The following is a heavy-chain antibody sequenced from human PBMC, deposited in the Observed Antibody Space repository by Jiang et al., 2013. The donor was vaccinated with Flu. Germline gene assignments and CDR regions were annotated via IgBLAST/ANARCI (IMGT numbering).Heavy chain of an antibody. CDR2: INHRGGT. CDR3: ASPASVTYFGMDV. V-gene: IGHV4-34*01. D-gene: IGHD4-11*01. CDR1: DGAFSGYY. Sequence: LLKPSETLSLTCAVYDGAFSGYYWTWIRQPPGKGLEWIGEINHRGGTNYNPSLKSRVTISVDTSKNQFSLKLTSVAAADTAVYYCASPASVTYFGMDVWGQGTTVTVSS. J-gene: IGHJ6*02.